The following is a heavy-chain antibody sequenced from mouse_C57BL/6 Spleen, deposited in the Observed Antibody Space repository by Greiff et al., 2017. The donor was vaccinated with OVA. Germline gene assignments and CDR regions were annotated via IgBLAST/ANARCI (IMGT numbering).Heavy chain of an antibody. V-gene: IGHV1-15*01. J-gene: IGHJ2*01. D-gene: IGHD2-4*01. CDR1: GYTFTDYE. CDR3: TRWDDYDDAYYFDY. CDR2: IDPETGGT. Sequence: LQESGAELVRPGASVTLSCKASGYTFTDYEMHWVKQTPVHGLEWIGAIDPETGGTAYTQKFKGKAILTADKSSSTAYMELRSLTSEDSAVYYCTRWDDYDDAYYFDYWGQGTTLTVSS.